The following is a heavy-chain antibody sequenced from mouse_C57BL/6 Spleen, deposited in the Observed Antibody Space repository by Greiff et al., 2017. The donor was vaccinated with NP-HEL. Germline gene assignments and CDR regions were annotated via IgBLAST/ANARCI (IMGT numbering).Heavy chain of an antibody. CDR1: GYAFSSYW. D-gene: IGHD1-1*01. V-gene: IGHV1-80*01. CDR2: IYPGDGDT. Sequence: VQLQQSGAELVKPGASVKISCKASGYAFSSYWMNWVKQRPGKGLEWIGQIYPGDGDTNYNGKFKGKATLTADKSSSTAYMQLSSLTSEDSAVYFCAREGVITTVVPFDYWGQGTTLTVSS. CDR3: AREGVITTVVPFDY. J-gene: IGHJ2*01.